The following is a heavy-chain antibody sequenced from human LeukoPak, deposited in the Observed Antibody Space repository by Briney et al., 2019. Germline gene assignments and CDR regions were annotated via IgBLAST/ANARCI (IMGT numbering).Heavy chain of an antibody. Sequence: GGSLRLSCAASGFTVSFNYMSWVRQAPGKGLEWISVIYSGGSTYYADSVKGRFTISRDDSKNTLYLQMNSLRAEDTAIYYCARAQWRTYSYYYMDVWGKGTTVTVSS. CDR3: ARAQWRTYSYYYMDV. D-gene: IGHD6-19*01. V-gene: IGHV3-53*01. CDR2: IYSGGST. J-gene: IGHJ6*03. CDR1: GFTVSFNY.